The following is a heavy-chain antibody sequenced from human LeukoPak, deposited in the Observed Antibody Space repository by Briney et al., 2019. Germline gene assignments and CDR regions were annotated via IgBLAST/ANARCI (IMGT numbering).Heavy chain of an antibody. D-gene: IGHD6-13*01. CDR1: GFTFSSYV. J-gene: IGHJ3*02. Sequence: GRSLRLSCAASGFTFSSYVMHWVRQAPGEGLEWVTIIWFDGNNKYYADSVKGRFTISRDNSKNTLYLQMNSLRAEDTAVCYCASARPTSSWTAFDIWGQGTMVTVSS. V-gene: IGHV3-33*01. CDR2: IWFDGNNK. CDR3: ASARPTSSWTAFDI.